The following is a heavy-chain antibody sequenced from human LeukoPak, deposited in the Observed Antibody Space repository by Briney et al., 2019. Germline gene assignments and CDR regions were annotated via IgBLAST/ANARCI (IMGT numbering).Heavy chain of an antibody. CDR2: IIPIFGTA. CDR1: GGTFSSYA. D-gene: IGHD2-15*01. J-gene: IGHJ4*02. Sequence: SVKVSCKASGGTFSSYAISWVRQAPGQGLEWMGRIIPIFGTANNAQKFQGRVTITTDESTSTAYMELSSLRSEDTAVYYCATCSGGSCSYGYWGQGTLVTVSS. V-gene: IGHV1-69*05. CDR3: ATCSGGSCSYGY.